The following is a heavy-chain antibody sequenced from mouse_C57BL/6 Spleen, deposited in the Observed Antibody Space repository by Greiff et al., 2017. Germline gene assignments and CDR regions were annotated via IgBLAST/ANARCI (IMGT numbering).Heavy chain of an antibody. CDR2: INPSNGGT. Sequence: QVQLQQPGTELVKPGASVKLSCKASGYTFTSYWMHWVKQRPGQGLEWIGNINPSNGGTNYNEKFKSKATLTVDKSSSTAYMQLLSLTSEDSAVYYCARAKGLRPDYYSMDYWGQGTSVTVSS. V-gene: IGHV1-53*01. CDR3: ARAKGLRPDYYSMDY. J-gene: IGHJ4*01. CDR1: GYTFTSYW. D-gene: IGHD2-4*01.